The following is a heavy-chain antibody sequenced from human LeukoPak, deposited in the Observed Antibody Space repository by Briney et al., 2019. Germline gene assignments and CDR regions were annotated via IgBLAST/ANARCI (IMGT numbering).Heavy chain of an antibody. J-gene: IGHJ4*02. D-gene: IGHD1-7*01. CDR3: AALITGTTGLDY. V-gene: IGHV1-58*01. CDR1: GFTFTSSA. Sequence: ASVKVSCKASGFTFTSSAVQWVRQARGQRLEWIGWIVVGSGNTNYAQKFQERVTITRDMSTSTAYMELSSLRSEDTAVYYCAALITGTTGLDYWGQGTLVTVSS. CDR2: IVVGSGNT.